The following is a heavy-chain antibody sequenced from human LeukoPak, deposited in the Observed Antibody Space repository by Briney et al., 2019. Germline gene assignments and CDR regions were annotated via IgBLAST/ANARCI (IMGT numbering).Heavy chain of an antibody. V-gene: IGHV3-7*01. CDR3: ARDNEAAVDFWSGYYPL. CDR2: IKRDGSEK. Sequence: GGSLRLTCAASGFTFSSYWMGWVRQAPGKGLEWVASIKRDGSEKYYGGSVKGRFTVSRDNAMNSLSLQMTSLRAEDTAVYYCARDNEAAVDFWSGYYPLWGQGTLVIVSS. J-gene: IGHJ4*02. CDR1: GFTFSSYW. D-gene: IGHD3-3*01.